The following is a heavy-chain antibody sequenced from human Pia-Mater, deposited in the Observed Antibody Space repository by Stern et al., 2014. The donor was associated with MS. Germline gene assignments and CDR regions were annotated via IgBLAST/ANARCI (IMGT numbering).Heavy chain of an antibody. Sequence: VQLVQSGAEVKKPGASVKVSCKTSGYIFTGYYIHWVRQAPGQGLEWMAWITPNPGGTKDAQKFQGRVTMSRDTSISTAYVELSSLTSDDTAVYYCARDQRGITIFGVVTDYYYLGMDVWGQGTTVTVSS. V-gene: IGHV1-2*02. CDR2: ITPNPGGT. J-gene: IGHJ6*02. CDR3: ARDQRGITIFGVVTDYYYLGMDV. D-gene: IGHD3-3*01. CDR1: GYIFTGYY.